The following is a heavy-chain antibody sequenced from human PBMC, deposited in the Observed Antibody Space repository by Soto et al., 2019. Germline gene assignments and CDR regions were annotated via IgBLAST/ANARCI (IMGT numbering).Heavy chain of an antibody. J-gene: IGHJ4*02. CDR3: ARRVGCWKGAFDF. Sequence: LSLTCTVSGGSMSSGGYYWSWIRQHPGKGLECIGYIYYSGSTYYNPSLKSRVTISVDTSKNQFSLKLSSVTAADTAVYYCARRVGCWKGAFDFWGQGTLGTVSS. CDR2: IYYSGST. CDR1: GGSMSSGGYY. V-gene: IGHV4-31*03. D-gene: IGHD1-1*01.